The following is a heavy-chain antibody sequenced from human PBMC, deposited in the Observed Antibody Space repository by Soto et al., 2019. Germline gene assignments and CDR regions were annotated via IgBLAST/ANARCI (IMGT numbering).Heavy chain of an antibody. CDR1: GGSISSGDYY. V-gene: IGHV4-30-4*01. CDR3: LRFWPPPYSDALTDYTGEFDY. Sequence: SETLSLTCTVSGGSISSGDYYWSWIRQPPGKGLEWIGYIYYSGSTYYNPSLKSRVTISVDTSKSQFSLKLSSVTAADTAVYYCLRFWPPPYSDALTDYTGEFDYWGQGTLVTVSS. D-gene: IGHD3-9*01. J-gene: IGHJ4*02. CDR2: IYYSGST.